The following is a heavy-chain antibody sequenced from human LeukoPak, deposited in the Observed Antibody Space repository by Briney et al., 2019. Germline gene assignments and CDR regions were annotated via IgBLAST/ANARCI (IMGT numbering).Heavy chain of an antibody. D-gene: IGHD3-22*01. CDR2: INHSGST. CDR1: GGSFRGYY. J-gene: IGHJ4*02. Sequence: SETLSLTCAVYGGSFRGYYWSWIRQPPGKGLEWIGEINHSGSTNYNPSLKSRVTISVDTSKNQFSLKLSSVTAADTAVYYCARAGGYYWKYFDYWGQGTLVTVSS. V-gene: IGHV4-34*01. CDR3: ARAGGYYWKYFDY.